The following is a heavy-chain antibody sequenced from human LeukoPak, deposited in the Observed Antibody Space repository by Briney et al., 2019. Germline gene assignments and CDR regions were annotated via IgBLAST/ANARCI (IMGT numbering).Heavy chain of an antibody. CDR2: IYTSGST. CDR3: ARTPNLAYCSSTSCYGTTFDP. Sequence: SETLSLTCTVSGGSISSYYWSWIRQPPGKGLEWIGYIYTSGSTNYNPSLKSRVTISVDTSKNQFSLKPSSVTAADTAVYYCARTPNLAYCSSTSCYGTTFDPWGQGTLVTVSS. D-gene: IGHD2-2*01. CDR1: GGSISSYY. J-gene: IGHJ5*02. V-gene: IGHV4-4*09.